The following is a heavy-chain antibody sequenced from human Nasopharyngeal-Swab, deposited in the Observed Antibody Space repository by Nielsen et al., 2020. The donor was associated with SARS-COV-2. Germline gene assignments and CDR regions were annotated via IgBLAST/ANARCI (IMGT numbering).Heavy chain of an antibody. CDR2: ISSSSSYI. CDR3: ARGAVVVPAAIYYYYYGMDV. V-gene: IGHV3-21*01. J-gene: IGHJ6*02. Sequence: PGKGMEWVSSISSSSSYIYYADSVKGRFTISRDNAKNSLYLQMNSLRAEDTAVYYCARGAVVVPAAIYYYYYGMDVWGQGTTVTVSS. D-gene: IGHD2-2*01.